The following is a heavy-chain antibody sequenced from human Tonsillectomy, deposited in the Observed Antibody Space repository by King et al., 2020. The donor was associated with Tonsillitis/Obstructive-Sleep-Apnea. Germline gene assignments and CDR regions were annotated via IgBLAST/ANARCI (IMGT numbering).Heavy chain of an antibody. CDR1: GYSFTSYW. J-gene: IGHJ5*02. V-gene: IGHV5-10-1*03. D-gene: IGHD2-2*01. CDR2: IDPIDSYT. Sequence: VQLVESAAEVKKPGESLRISCEGSGYSFTSYWITWVRQMPGKGLEWMGRIDPIDSYTNYRPSFQGHVTISADKSISTAYLQWSSLKASDTAMYYCAREDCSSASCYSENWFDLWGQGTLVTVSS. CDR3: AREDCSSASCYSENWFDL.